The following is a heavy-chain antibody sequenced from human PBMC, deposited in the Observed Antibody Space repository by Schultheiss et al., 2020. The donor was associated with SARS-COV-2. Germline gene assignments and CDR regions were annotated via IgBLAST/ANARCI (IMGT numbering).Heavy chain of an antibody. Sequence: GGSLRLSCAASGFTFSSYGMHWVRQAPGKGLEWVAVIWYDRSNKYYVDFVKGRFTISRDNSKNTLYLQMNSLRAEDTAVYYCARGGRDSRSLDYWGQGTLVTVSS. D-gene: IGHD3-22*01. CDR3: ARGGRDSRSLDY. CDR1: GFTFSSYG. V-gene: IGHV3-33*01. J-gene: IGHJ4*02. CDR2: IWYDRSNK.